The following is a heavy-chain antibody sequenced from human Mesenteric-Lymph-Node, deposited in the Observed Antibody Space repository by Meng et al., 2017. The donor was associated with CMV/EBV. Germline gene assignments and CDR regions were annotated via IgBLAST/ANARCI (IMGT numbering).Heavy chain of an antibody. D-gene: IGHD1-1*01. CDR3: AKASNWEHDY. J-gene: IGHJ4*02. V-gene: IGHV3-23*01. Sequence: ISCAASGFTFNNYALTWVRQAPGKGLEWLSGILGSGDSTYYADSVKGRFTISRDNTKNTLFLQMNSLRAEDTAVYYCAKASNWEHDYWGQGTLVTVSS. CDR2: ILGSGDST. CDR1: GFTFNNYA.